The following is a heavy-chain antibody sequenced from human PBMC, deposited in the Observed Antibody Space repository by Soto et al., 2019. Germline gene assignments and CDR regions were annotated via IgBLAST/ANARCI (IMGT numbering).Heavy chain of an antibody. V-gene: IGHV4-31*03. Sequence: PSETLSLTCTVSGGSITSGGHYWAWIRQHPGKGLEWIGYMFHSGSTHYNPSLKSRISISVDTSKNQFSLKLSSVTAADTAVYYCARVTDPVVTASTPFDHWGQGAPVTVSS. D-gene: IGHD2-21*02. CDR2: MFHSGST. CDR3: ARVTDPVVTASTPFDH. CDR1: GGSITSGGHY. J-gene: IGHJ4*02.